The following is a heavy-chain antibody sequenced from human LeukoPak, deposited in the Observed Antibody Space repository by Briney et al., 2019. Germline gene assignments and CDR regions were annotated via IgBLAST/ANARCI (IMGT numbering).Heavy chain of an antibody. J-gene: IGHJ4*02. V-gene: IGHV3-9*01. Sequence: GRSLRLSCAASGFTFDDYAMHWVRQARGKGLEGVSGISWNSGSIGYADSVKGRFTISRDNAKNSLYLQMNSLRAEDTALYYCAKGSHYYDSSGYYFDYWGQGTLVTVSS. D-gene: IGHD3-22*01. CDR1: GFTFDDYA. CDR3: AKGSHYYDSSGYYFDY. CDR2: ISWNSGSI.